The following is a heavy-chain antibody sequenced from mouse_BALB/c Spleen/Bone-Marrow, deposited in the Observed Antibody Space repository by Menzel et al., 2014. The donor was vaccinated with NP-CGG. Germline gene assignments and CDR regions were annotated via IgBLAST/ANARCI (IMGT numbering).Heavy chain of an antibody. CDR1: GYSFTSYW. CDR2: IYPGNSDT. Sequence: EVQLQQSGTVLARPGASVKMSCKASGYSFTSYWMHWVKQRPGPGLEWIGAIYPGNSDTSYNQKFKGKAKLTAVTSASTAYMELSSLTNEDSAVYYCTRGAYYDYSYYAMDYWGQGTSVTVSS. J-gene: IGHJ4*01. D-gene: IGHD2-4*01. CDR3: TRGAYYDYSYYAMDY. V-gene: IGHV1-5*01.